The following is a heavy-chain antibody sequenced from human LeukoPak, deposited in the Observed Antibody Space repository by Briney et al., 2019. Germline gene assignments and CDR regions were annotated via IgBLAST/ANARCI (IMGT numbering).Heavy chain of an antibody. D-gene: IGHD6-6*01. Sequence: SETLSLTCTVASGSISSSSYYWGWVRQPPGKGLEWIGSIYYSGNTYYNPSLKSRVTMSVDTSKNQFSLKLSSVTAADTAVYYCARESGYSSSLDYWGQGTLVTVSS. CDR3: ARESGYSSSLDY. V-gene: IGHV4-39*07. CDR2: IYYSGNT. CDR1: SGSISSSSYY. J-gene: IGHJ4*02.